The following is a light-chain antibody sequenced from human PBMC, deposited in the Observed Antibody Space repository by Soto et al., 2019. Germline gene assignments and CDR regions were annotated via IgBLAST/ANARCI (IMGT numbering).Light chain of an antibody. CDR2: DVS. CDR1: SRDVGGYNY. CDR3: SSYTTSSTYV. Sequence: QSLLPQPPSVSAAPGQSITISCTGTSRDVGGYNYVSWYQQHPGKAPKLMIYDVSNRPSGVSSRFSGSKSGNTASLTISGLQAEDEADYYCSSYTTSSTYVFGTGTKVTVL. V-gene: IGLV2-14*01. J-gene: IGLJ1*01.